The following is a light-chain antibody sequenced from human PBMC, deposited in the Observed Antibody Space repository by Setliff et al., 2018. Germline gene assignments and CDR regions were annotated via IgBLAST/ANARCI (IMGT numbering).Light chain of an antibody. J-gene: IGLJ1*01. CDR2: EVN. CDR1: SSDVGSYNL. CDR3: CSYTGSSTSLFV. Sequence: QSVLTQPASVSGSPGQSITISCTGTSSDVGSYNLVAWYQQYPGKAPKVIIYEVNKQPSGVSNRFSGSKSGNTASLTISGLQVEDESDYYCCSYTGSSTSLFVFGTGTKV. V-gene: IGLV2-23*02.